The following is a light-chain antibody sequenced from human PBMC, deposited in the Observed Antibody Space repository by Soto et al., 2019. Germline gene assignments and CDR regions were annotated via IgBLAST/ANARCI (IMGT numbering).Light chain of an antibody. J-gene: IGKJ1*01. V-gene: IGKV1-9*01. CDR1: QGINSF. Sequence: DIQLTQSPSFLSASVGDRVTVTCRASQGINSFLAWYQQRPGKAPKLLIYAASNLQSGVPSRFSGSGSGTEFTLTISSLQPEDFATYYCQQLNSYPPTFGQGTEVEIK. CDR2: AAS. CDR3: QQLNSYPPT.